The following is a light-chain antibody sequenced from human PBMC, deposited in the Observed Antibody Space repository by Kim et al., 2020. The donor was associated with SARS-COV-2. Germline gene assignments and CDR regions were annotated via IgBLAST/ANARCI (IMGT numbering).Light chain of an antibody. J-gene: IGLJ2*01. CDR2: QDS. CDR1: KLGDKY. CDR3: QAWDSSTVV. V-gene: IGLV3-1*01. Sequence: VSPGQTASITCSGDKLGDKYACWYQQKPGQSPVLVIYQDSKRPSGIPERFSGSNSGNTATLTVSGTQAMDEADYYCQAWDSSTVVFGGGTQLTVL.